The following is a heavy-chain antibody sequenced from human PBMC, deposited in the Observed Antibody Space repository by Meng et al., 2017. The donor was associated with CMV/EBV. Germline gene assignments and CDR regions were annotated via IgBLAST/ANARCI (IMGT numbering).Heavy chain of an antibody. D-gene: IGHD2-2*01. Sequence: GESLKTSCAASGFTFSSYAMHWVRQAPGKGLEWVAVVWYDGSNKYYADSVKGRFTISRDNSKNTLYLQMNSLRAEDTGVYYCAKNLVVPVATPYYYYGMDVWGQGTTVTVSS. CDR1: GFTFSSYA. J-gene: IGHJ6*02. CDR3: AKNLVVPVATPYYYYGMDV. CDR2: VWYDGSNK. V-gene: IGHV3-33*06.